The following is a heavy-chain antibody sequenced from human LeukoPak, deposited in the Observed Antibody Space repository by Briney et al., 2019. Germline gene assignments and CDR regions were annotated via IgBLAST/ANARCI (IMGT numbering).Heavy chain of an antibody. V-gene: IGHV3-21*01. CDR1: GFTFNTYS. Sequence: PGGSLRLSCEASGFTFNTYSMNWARQAPGKGLEWVSSIDSSGGYMFYADSVKGRFTISRDNAKNSLHLQMNSLRVEDTAIYYCVKVTKYYYGSETYYFFEQWGQGTPVTASS. CDR2: IDSSGGYM. J-gene: IGHJ4*02. D-gene: IGHD3-10*01. CDR3: VKVTKYYYGSETYYFFEQ.